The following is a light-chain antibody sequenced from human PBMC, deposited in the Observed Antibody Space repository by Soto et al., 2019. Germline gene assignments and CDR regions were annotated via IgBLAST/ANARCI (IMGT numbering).Light chain of an antibody. CDR3: QQTLSFPPT. V-gene: IGKV1-12*01. J-gene: IGKJ1*01. Sequence: DIQMTQSPSSVSASVGDRVTITCRASQAIDSWLAWYQQKPGEAPKLLIFTGSLLHSGVPPRFSGSGSGTDSTLTISSLQPADFATYYCQQTLSFPPTFGQGTKV. CDR1: QAIDSW. CDR2: TGS.